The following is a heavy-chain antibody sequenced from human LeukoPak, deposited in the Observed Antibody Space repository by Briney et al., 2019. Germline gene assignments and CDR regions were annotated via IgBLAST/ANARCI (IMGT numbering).Heavy chain of an antibody. CDR1: GFPFNTYA. V-gene: IGHV3-64D*06. D-gene: IGHD2-15*01. CDR2: ISSDGDNT. J-gene: IGHJ3*01. CDR3: TRDSALLGVAFDL. Sequence: GGSLRLSCSASGFPFNTYAIHWVRQAPGKGLEYVAGISSDGDNTDFADSAKGRFTISRDNSKSTLFLQMNSLRAEDTAVYFCTRDSALLGVAFDLWGQGTVVTVSS.